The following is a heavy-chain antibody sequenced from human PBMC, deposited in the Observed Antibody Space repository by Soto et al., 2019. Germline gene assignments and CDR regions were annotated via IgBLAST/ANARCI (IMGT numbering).Heavy chain of an antibody. V-gene: IGHV4-59*08. D-gene: IGHD3-10*01. CDR1: GGSISSYY. Sequence: SETLSLTCTVSGGSISSYYWSWIRQPPGKGLEWIGYIYYSGSTNYNPSLKSRVTISVDTSKNQFSLKLSSVTAADTAVYYCASSMVGGFPTYYYGMAVWGQGTTVTVPS. CDR3: ASSMVGGFPTYYYGMAV. CDR2: IYYSGST. J-gene: IGHJ6*02.